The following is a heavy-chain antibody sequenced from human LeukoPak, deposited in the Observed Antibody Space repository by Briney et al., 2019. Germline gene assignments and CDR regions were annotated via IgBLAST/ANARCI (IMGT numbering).Heavy chain of an antibody. CDR3: ARVGGPCDFRTH. D-gene: IGHD3-16*01. V-gene: IGHV4-61*02. Sequence: SQTLSLTCTVSGGSITSGSYYWSWIRQPAGKGLEWIGRIYTTGSTNYNPSLKSRVTISVDTSKNQFSLKLSSVTAADTAVYYCARVGGPCDFRTHWGQGTLVTVSS. J-gene: IGHJ4*02. CDR1: GGSITSGSYY. CDR2: IYTTGST.